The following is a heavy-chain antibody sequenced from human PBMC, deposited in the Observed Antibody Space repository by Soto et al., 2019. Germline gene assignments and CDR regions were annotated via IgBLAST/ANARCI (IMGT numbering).Heavy chain of an antibody. CDR1: GFIFSNAW. Sequence: GGSLRLSCAASGFIFSNAWINWVRQAPGKGLEWVGRVKSKTDGGTTDFDAPVKGRFAISRDDSKNMVYLEMNSLKTEDTAIYYCTTDSYMTTIIVRFDYWGHGTMGTVSS. CDR3: TTDSYMTTIIVRFDY. V-gene: IGHV3-15*07. J-gene: IGHJ4*01. CDR2: VKSKTDGGTT. D-gene: IGHD4-17*01.